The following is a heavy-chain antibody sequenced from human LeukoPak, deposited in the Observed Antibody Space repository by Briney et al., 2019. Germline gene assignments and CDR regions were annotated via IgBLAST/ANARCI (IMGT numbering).Heavy chain of an antibody. CDR2: ITPDGTTT. V-gene: IGHV3-74*01. CDR3: VRDKGGYNY. J-gene: IGHJ4*02. D-gene: IGHD2-2*02. Sequence: GGSLRLSCVANGFTFSSYWMHWVRQAPGKGLVWVARITPDGTTTTYADSVKGRFTISRDNAKNTVYLQMNSLRAEDTAVYYCVRDKGGYNYWGQGTLVTVSS. CDR1: GFTFSSYW.